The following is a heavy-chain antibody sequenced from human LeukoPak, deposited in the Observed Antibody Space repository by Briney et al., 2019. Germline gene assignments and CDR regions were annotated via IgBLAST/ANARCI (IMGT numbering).Heavy chain of an antibody. CDR1: GGSISSYY. CDR3: AREGTTIYFDY. V-gene: IGHV4-4*07. Sequence: PSGTLSLTCTVSGGSISSYYWSWVRQPAGKGLEWIGRIYTSGSTNYNPSSKSRVTMSVDTTTNQFSLKLSTVNAADTAVYYCAREGTTIYFDYWGQGTLVTVSS. CDR2: IYTSGST. D-gene: IGHD1-7*01. J-gene: IGHJ4*02.